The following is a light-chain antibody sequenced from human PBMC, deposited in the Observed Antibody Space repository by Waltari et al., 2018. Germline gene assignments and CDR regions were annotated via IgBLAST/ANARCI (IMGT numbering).Light chain of an antibody. Sequence: DIQMTQSPSSLSASVGDTVTVTCRASQNIRTHLNWYQQKPTTAPKLLIYAASTLHPGVPSRFSGSGSETDFTLTVTNLQPDDFAIYFCQQSFSSPWTFGQGTRV. V-gene: IGKV1-39*01. CDR1: QNIRTH. CDR3: QQSFSSPWT. CDR2: AAS. J-gene: IGKJ1*01.